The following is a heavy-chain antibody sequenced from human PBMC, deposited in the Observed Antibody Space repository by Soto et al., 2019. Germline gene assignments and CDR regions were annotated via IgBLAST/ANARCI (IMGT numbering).Heavy chain of an antibody. J-gene: IGHJ3*02. V-gene: IGHV4-31*03. Sequence: SETLSLTCSVSGDSISRIDYYWTWIRQHPEKGLEWIGNIYFRGNTYYSPPLESRLTISVDTSKNQFSLKLTSVTAADTAVYYCAREGGSYDSGGYLIRGAFDIWGQGTMVTVSS. CDR1: GDSISRIDYY. D-gene: IGHD3-22*01. CDR2: IYFRGNT. CDR3: AREGGSYDSGGYLIRGAFDI.